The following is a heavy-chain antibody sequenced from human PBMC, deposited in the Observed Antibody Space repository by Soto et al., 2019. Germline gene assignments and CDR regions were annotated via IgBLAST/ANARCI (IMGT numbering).Heavy chain of an antibody. Sequence: EVQLLESGGDLVQPGRSLRLSCAASGFTFSGYAMSWVRQAPGKGLEWVSVIHGGGNSAYYADSVKGRFTISRDNSKNTRYLQMSSLRGEDTAVYYCAKNRGQVTTSWHFDYWGQGTLVTVSS. CDR3: AKNRGQVTTSWHFDY. J-gene: IGHJ4*02. CDR1: GFTFSGYA. CDR2: IHGGGNSA. D-gene: IGHD4-17*01. V-gene: IGHV3-23*01.